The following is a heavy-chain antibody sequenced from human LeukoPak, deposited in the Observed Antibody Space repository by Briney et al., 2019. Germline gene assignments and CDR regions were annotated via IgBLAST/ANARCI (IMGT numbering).Heavy chain of an antibody. Sequence: GGSLRLSCAASGFTFSSYAMSWVRQAPGKGLEWVSAISGSGGSTYYADSVKGRFTISRDNSKNTLYLQMNSLRVEDTAMYYCASLDTAKQPLANHWGQGTLVTVSS. D-gene: IGHD5-18*01. CDR2: ISGSGGST. CDR1: GFTFSSYA. J-gene: IGHJ5*02. CDR3: ASLDTAKQPLANH. V-gene: IGHV3-23*01.